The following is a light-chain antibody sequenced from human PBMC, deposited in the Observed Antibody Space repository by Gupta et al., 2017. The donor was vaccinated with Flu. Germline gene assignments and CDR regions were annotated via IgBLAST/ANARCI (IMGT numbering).Light chain of an antibody. Sequence: SYEMTQPPSVSVSPGQTDRITCSGDALPKQYAHWYQQKPGQAPVVVIYKDIERPSGIPERFSGSSSGTTLTLTISGVEADDEADYYCQSADSSGSYVFGTGTKVTVL. CDR1: ALPKQY. CDR2: KDI. CDR3: QSADSSGSYV. J-gene: IGLJ1*01. V-gene: IGLV3-25*02.